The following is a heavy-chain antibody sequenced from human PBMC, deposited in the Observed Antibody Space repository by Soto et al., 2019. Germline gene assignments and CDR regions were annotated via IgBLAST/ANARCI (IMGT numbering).Heavy chain of an antibody. V-gene: IGHV3-15*07. D-gene: IGHD1-26*01. CDR2: IKSKTDGGTT. Sequence: GGSLRLSCAASGFTFSNAWMNWVRQAPGKGLEWVGRIKSKTDGGTTDYAEPVKGRFTNSRDDSKNTLYLQMNSLKTEDTAAYYCTTVPPLLYGSFNYFDYWGQGTLVTVSS. J-gene: IGHJ4*02. CDR1: GFTFSNAW. CDR3: TTVPPLLYGSFNYFDY.